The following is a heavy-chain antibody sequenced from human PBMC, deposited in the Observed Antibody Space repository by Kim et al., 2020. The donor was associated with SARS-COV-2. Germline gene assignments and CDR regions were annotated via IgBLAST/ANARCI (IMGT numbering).Heavy chain of an antibody. J-gene: IGHJ6*02. D-gene: IGHD3-16*02. Sequence: GGSLRLSCAASGFTFSSYGMHWVRQAPGKGLEWVAVISYDGSNKYYADSVKGRFTISRDNSKNTLYLQMNSLRAEDTAVYYCAKDPLGADVWGQGTTVTVSS. CDR3: AKDPLGADV. CDR1: GFTFSSYG. CDR2: ISYDGSNK. V-gene: IGHV3-30*18.